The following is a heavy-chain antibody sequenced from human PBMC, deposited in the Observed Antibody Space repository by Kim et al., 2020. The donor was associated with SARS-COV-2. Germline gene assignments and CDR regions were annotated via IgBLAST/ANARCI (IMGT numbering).Heavy chain of an antibody. V-gene: IGHV3-20*01. J-gene: IGHJ3*02. CDR1: GFTFDAYA. D-gene: IGHD2-2*01. Sequence: GGSLRLSCAASGFTFDAYAMSWVRQAPGKGLEWVSGINWGGGSTGYAESVKGRFTISRDNAKNSLYLQMNSLRAEDTALYHCAKVGYCFSTICYGAFDIWGQGTMVTVSS. CDR2: INWGGGST. CDR3: AKVGYCFSTICYGAFDI.